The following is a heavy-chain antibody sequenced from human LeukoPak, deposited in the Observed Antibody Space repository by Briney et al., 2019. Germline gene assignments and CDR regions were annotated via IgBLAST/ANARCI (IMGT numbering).Heavy chain of an antibody. CDR2: INPNSGGT. Sequence: GASVKVSCKASGYTFTGYYMHWVRRAPGQGLEWMGRINPNSGGTNYAQKFQGRVTMTRDTSISTAYMELSRLRSDDTAVYYCARGRKAMYDFWSGYEGYMDVWGKGPTVTVSS. CDR3: ARGRKAMYDFWSGYEGYMDV. CDR1: GYTFTGYY. J-gene: IGHJ6*03. D-gene: IGHD3-3*01. V-gene: IGHV1-2*06.